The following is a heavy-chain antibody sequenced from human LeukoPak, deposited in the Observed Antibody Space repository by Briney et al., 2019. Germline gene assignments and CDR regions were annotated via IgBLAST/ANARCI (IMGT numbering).Heavy chain of an antibody. V-gene: IGHV3-53*01. CDR1: GFTVSSNY. D-gene: IGHD3-10*01. CDR2: IYSSGST. CDR3: ARVGQGPVYYFDY. Sequence: PGGSLRLSCVASGFTVSSNYMSWVRQAPGKGLEWVSVIYSSGSTYYADSVKGRFTISRDNAKNSLYLQMNGLRAEDTAVYYCARVGQGPVYYFDYWGQGTLVTVSS. J-gene: IGHJ4*02.